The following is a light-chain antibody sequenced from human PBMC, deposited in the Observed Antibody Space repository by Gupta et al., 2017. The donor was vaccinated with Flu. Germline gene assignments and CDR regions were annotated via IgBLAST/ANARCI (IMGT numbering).Light chain of an antibody. Sequence: SVLTQPPSASATPGQRVTSSCSGSNSNIGSNTVNWYQQLPGTAPKLLIYSNDQRPSGVPGRFSGYKSGTSASLAISGLQSEDEADYYCSAWDESLNGYVFGTGTEVTVL. J-gene: IGLJ1*01. CDR2: SND. CDR3: SAWDESLNGYV. V-gene: IGLV1-44*01. CDR1: NSNIGSNT.